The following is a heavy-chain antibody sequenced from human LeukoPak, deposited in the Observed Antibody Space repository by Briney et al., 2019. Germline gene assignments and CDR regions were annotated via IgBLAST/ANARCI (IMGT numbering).Heavy chain of an antibody. Sequence: GGSLRLSCAASGFTFSSYAMHWVRQAPGKGLEWVAVISYDGSNKYYADSVKGRFTISRDNSKNALYLQMNSLRAEDTAVYYCARGGVGATTYVWFDPWGQGTLVTVSS. CDR3: ARGGVGATTYVWFDP. V-gene: IGHV3-30*04. CDR1: GFTFSSYA. D-gene: IGHD1-26*01. J-gene: IGHJ5*02. CDR2: ISYDGSNK.